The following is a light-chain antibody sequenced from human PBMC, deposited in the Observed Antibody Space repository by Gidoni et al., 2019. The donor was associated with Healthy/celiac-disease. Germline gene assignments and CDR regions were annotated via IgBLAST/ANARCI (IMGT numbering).Light chain of an antibody. Sequence: GQSITISCTGTSSDVGGYNYVSWYQQHPGKAPKLMIYDVSNRPSGVSNRFSGAKSGNTASLTISGLQAEDEADYYCSSYTSSSTLSWVFGGGTKLTVL. V-gene: IGLV2-14*04. CDR3: SSYTSSSTLSWV. CDR2: DVS. J-gene: IGLJ3*02. CDR1: SSDVGGYNY.